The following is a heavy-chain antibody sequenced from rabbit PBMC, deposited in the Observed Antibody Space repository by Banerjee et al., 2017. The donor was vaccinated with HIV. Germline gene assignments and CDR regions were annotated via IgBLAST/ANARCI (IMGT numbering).Heavy chain of an antibody. V-gene: IGHV1S45*01. D-gene: IGHD6-1*01. CDR3: ARDPYSGYAGYGYALDL. Sequence: QEQLKETGGGLVQPEGSLALTCQASGFTISSSYYMCWVRQAPGKGLEWIACILAGINGNTYYASWAKGRFTISKTSSTTVTLQMTSLTVADTATYFCARDPYSGYAGYGYALDLWGPGTLVTVS. J-gene: IGHJ6*01. CDR1: GFTISSSYY. CDR2: ILAGINGNT.